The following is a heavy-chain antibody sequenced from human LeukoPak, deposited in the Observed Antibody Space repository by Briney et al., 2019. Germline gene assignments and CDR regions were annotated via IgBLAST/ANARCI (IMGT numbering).Heavy chain of an antibody. J-gene: IGHJ2*01. CDR2: IKSKTDGGTT. CDR1: GFTFSNAW. CDR3: TSSTMVRGVTIYWYFDL. Sequence: GGSLRLSCAASGFTFSNAWMSWVRQAPGKGLEWVGRIKSKTDGGTTDYAAPVKGRFTISRDDSNNTLYLQMNSLKTEDTAVYYCTSSTMVRGVTIYWYFDLWGRGTLVTVSS. D-gene: IGHD3-10*01. V-gene: IGHV3-15*01.